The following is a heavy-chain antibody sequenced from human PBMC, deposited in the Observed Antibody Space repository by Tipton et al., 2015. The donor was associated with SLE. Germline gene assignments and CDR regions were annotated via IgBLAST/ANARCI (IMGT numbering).Heavy chain of an antibody. V-gene: IGHV4-31*02. J-gene: IGHJ5*02. CDR2: VYYSGNT. CDR3: AREDDSSYGNWFDP. CDR1: GGSINVGFYY. D-gene: IGHD4-11*01. Sequence: LRLSCSVSGGSINVGFYYWGWIRQHPGKGLEWIGNVYYSGNTNYNPSLRSRVTISVDTSKNQFSLELTSVTAADTAVYYCAREDDSSYGNWFDPWGQGTLVTVSS.